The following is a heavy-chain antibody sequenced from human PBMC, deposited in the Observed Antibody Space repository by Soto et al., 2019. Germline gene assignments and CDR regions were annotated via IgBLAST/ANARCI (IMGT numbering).Heavy chain of an antibody. J-gene: IGHJ6*02. D-gene: IGHD5-18*01. CDR2: ISGSGGST. CDR3: AKDGYSPYGMDV. V-gene: IGHV3-23*01. CDR1: GFTFSSYA. Sequence: GGSLRLSCAASGFTFSSYAMSWVRQAPGKGLEWVSAISGSGGSTYYADYVKGRFTISRDNSKNTLYLQMNSLRAEDTAVYYCAKDGYSPYGMDVWGQGTTVTVSS.